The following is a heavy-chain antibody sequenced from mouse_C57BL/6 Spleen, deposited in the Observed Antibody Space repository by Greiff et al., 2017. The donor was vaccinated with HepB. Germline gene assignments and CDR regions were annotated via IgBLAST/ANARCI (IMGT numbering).Heavy chain of an antibody. CDR2: IYPSDSDT. CDR1: GYTFTSYW. D-gene: IGHD1-1*01. CDR3: ATYGESYGSSSWFAY. V-gene: IGHV1-74*01. J-gene: IGHJ3*01. Sequence: QVQLKQPGAELVKPGASVKVSCKASGYTFTSYWMHWVKQRPGQGLEWIGRIYPSDSDTNYNQKFKGKATLTVDKSSSTAYMQLSSLTSEDSAVYYCATYGESYGSSSWFAYWGQGTLVTVSA.